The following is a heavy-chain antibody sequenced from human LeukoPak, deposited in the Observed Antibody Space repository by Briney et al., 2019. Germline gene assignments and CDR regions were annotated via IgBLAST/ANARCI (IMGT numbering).Heavy chain of an antibody. Sequence: GGSLRLSCAASGFTFDDYAMHWVRQAPGKGLEWVSGISWNSGSIGYADSVKGRFTIPRDNAKNSLYLQMNSLRAEDTALYYCASLVGSWGQGTLVTVSS. J-gene: IGHJ5*02. V-gene: IGHV3-9*01. CDR3: ASLVGS. CDR1: GFTFDDYA. CDR2: ISWNSGSI.